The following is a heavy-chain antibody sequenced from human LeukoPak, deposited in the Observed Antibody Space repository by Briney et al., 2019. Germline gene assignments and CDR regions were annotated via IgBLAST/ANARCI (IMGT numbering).Heavy chain of an antibody. D-gene: IGHD5-24*01. CDR1: GGTFSSYA. V-gene: IGHV1-69*13. CDR2: IIPIFGTA. J-gene: IGHJ5*02. Sequence: SVKVSCKASGGTFSSYAISWVRQAPGQGLEWMGGIIPIFGTANYAQKFQGRVTITADESTSTAYMELSSLRSEDTAVYYCAGCRDGYNLNWFDPWGQGTLVTVSS. CDR3: AGCRDGYNLNWFDP.